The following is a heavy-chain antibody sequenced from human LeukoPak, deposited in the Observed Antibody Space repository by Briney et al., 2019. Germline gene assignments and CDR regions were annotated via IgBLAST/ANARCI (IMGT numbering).Heavy chain of an antibody. CDR3: ASFNNDIAVAGSGIYYFDY. Sequence: PSETLSLTCTVSGGSISSYYWGWIRQPPGKGLEWIGSIYYSGSTYYNPSLKRRVTISVDTSKNQFSLKLSSVTAADTAVYYCASFNNDIAVAGSGIYYFDYWGQGTLVTVSS. D-gene: IGHD6-19*01. CDR2: IYYSGST. J-gene: IGHJ4*02. V-gene: IGHV4-39*07. CDR1: GGSISSYY.